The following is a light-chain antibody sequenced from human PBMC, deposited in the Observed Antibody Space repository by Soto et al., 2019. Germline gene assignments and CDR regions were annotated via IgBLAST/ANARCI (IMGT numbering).Light chain of an antibody. V-gene: IGKV3-11*01. CDR1: QSLSSF. J-gene: IGKJ4*02. Sequence: EIVLTQSPATLSLFPGERATLSCRASQSLSSFLAWYQQKPGQAPRLLIDDISNTPTGIPARFRGSGSGTDFTLSISSLEPEDFAVYFCQERASWPPLFGGGTKVEIK. CDR2: DIS. CDR3: QERASWPPL.